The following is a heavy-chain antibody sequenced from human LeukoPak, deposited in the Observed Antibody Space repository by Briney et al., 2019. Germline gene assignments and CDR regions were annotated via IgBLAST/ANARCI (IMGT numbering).Heavy chain of an antibody. J-gene: IGHJ6*03. CDR3: AKRGSGGPHGGDGYYYYYYMDV. Sequence: GGSLRLSCAASGFTFSSYAMSWVRQAPGKGLEWVSAISGSGCSTYYADSVKGRFTIPRDNSKNTLYLQMKSLRDEDTAVDYCAKRGSGGPHGGDGYYYYYYMDVWGKGTTVTVSS. CDR1: GFTFSSYA. V-gene: IGHV3-23*01. CDR2: ISGSGCST. D-gene: IGHD6-25*01.